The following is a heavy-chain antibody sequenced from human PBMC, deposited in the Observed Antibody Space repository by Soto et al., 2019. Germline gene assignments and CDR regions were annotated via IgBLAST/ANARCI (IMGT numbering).Heavy chain of an antibody. CDR2: IIPILGIA. J-gene: IGHJ5*02. Sequence: GASVKVSCKASGGTFSSYTISWVRQAPGQGLEWMGRIIPILGIANYAQKFQGRVTITADKSTSTAYMELSSLRSEDTAVYYCAGGLRYFDWLFPYGWFDPWGQGTLVTVSS. CDR3: AGGLRYFDWLFPYGWFDP. CDR1: GGTFSSYT. V-gene: IGHV1-69*02. D-gene: IGHD3-9*01.